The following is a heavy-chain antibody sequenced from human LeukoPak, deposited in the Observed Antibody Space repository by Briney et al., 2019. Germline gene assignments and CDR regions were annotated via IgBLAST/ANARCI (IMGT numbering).Heavy chain of an antibody. CDR1: GFTFSTYS. V-gene: IGHV3-30-3*01. CDR2: LSYEGVNK. D-gene: IGHD4-17*01. J-gene: IGHJ4*02. CDR3: ARPGRPYGDYRYLDY. Sequence: PGGSLRLSCAASGFTFSTYSTHWVRQAPGKGLEWLASLSYEGVNKYYADSVKGRFTVSRDSSKNTLYLQMNSLRVEDTAVYYCARPGRPYGDYRYLDYWGQGTLVTVSS.